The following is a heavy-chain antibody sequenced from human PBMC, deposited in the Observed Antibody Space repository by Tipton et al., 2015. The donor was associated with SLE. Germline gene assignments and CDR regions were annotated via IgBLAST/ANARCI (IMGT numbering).Heavy chain of an antibody. D-gene: IGHD2-21*02. CDR3: ATTYGDYFPFDF. J-gene: IGHJ4*02. CDR1: GFSFSSYA. V-gene: IGHV3-30*04. Sequence: SLRLSCEASGFSFSSYAMSWVRQAPGKGLEWVALISSDGSKTYYRDSVKGRFTISRDNSKNTLYLQMNSLRVEDTGVYYCATTYGDYFPFDFWGQGAPVTVSS. CDR2: ISSDGSKT.